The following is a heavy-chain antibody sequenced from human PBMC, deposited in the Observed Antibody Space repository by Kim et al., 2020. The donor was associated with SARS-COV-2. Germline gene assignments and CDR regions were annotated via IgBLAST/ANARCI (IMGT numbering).Heavy chain of an antibody. CDR1: GGSISSGGYY. Sequence: SETLSLTCTVSGGSISSGGYYWSWIRQHPGKGLEWIGYIYYSGSTYYNPSLKSRVTISVDTSKNQFSLKLSSVTAADTAVYYCARDTVNKARYYYGMDVWGQGTTVTVSS. CDR2: IYYSGST. J-gene: IGHJ6*02. CDR3: ARDTVNKARYYYGMDV. V-gene: IGHV4-31*03.